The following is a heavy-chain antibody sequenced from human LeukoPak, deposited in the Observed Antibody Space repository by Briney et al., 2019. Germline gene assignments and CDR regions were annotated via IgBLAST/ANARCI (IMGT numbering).Heavy chain of an antibody. CDR3: AREPRNYDFWSGYFDY. CDR1: GGSISSGGYS. J-gene: IGHJ4*02. D-gene: IGHD3-3*01. V-gene: IGHV4-30-2*01. CDR2: IHHSGST. Sequence: SETLSLTCAVSGGSISSGGYSWSWIRQPPGKGLEWIGYIHHSGSTYYNPSLKSRVTISVDRSKNQFSLKLSSVTAADTAVYYCAREPRNYDFWSGYFDYWGQGTLVTVSS.